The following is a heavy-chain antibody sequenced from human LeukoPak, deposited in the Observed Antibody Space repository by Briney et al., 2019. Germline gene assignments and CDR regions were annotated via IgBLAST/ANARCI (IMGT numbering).Heavy chain of an antibody. Sequence: SETLSLTCTVSGGSISSYYWSWIRQPPGKGLEWIGYIYYSGSTNYNPSLKSRVTISVDTSKNQFSLKLSSLTAADTAVYYCARHSSRGPTYYDFWSGYGHWFDPWGQGTLVTVSS. CDR1: GGSISSYY. V-gene: IGHV4-59*01. CDR3: ARHSSRGPTYYDFWSGYGHWFDP. CDR2: IYYSGST. J-gene: IGHJ5*02. D-gene: IGHD3-3*01.